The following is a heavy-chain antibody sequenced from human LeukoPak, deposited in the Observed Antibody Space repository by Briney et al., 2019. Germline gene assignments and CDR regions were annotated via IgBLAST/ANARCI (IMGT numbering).Heavy chain of an antibody. J-gene: IGHJ4*02. CDR3: ARVEGTMWVDY. CDR1: TFTXXG. Sequence: TFTXXGISXVRQAPGQGLEWMGWISAYNGNTNYAQKLQGRVTMTTDTSTSTAYMELRSLRSDDTAVYYCARVEGTMWVDYWGQGTLVTVSS. V-gene: IGHV1-18*01. D-gene: IGHD3-3*01. CDR2: ISAYNGNT.